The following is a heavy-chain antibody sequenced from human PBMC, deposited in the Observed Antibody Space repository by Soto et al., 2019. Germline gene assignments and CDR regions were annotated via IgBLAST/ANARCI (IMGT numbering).Heavy chain of an antibody. D-gene: IGHD6-19*01. Sequence: QVQLVESGGGVVQPRRSLRLSCAASRFTFSYYAMHWIRQAPGKGLEWVAVILSDGSKQYYAESVKGRFTISRDNSKSTLYLQMNSLRVEDAAVYYCVRTIAVAVPDAFDMWGQGTMVTVSS. CDR2: ILSDGSKQ. CDR1: RFTFSYYA. J-gene: IGHJ3*02. CDR3: VRTIAVAVPDAFDM. V-gene: IGHV3-30-3*01.